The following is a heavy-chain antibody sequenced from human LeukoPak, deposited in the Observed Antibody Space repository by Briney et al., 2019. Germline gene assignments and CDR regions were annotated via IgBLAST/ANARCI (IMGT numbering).Heavy chain of an antibody. J-gene: IGHJ4*02. Sequence: GGSLRLSCAVSGFTFSDHLLDWVRQAPGKGLEWVGRSRNKAKSYTTEYAASVKGRFTISRDDSKNSLSLQMNSLKTEDTAVYYCVRVGSVAGSDYLDYWGRGTLVTVSS. CDR3: VRVGSVAGSDYLDY. D-gene: IGHD6-19*01. V-gene: IGHV3-72*01. CDR1: GFTFSDHL. CDR2: SRNKAKSYTT.